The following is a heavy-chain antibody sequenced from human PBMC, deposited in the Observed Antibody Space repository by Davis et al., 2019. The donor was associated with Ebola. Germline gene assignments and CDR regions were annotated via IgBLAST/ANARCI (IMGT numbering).Heavy chain of an antibody. J-gene: IGHJ5*02. CDR2: INSDGSST. CDR3: ARRSEITFLGWFDP. V-gene: IGHV3-74*01. Sequence: ESLKISCAAPGFTFSSYWMHWVRQAPGKGLVWVSRINSDGSSTSYADPVKGRFTISRDNAKNSLYLQMNSLGAEDTAVYYCARRSEITFLGWFDPWGQGTLVTVSS. D-gene: IGHD3-16*01. CDR1: GFTFSSYW.